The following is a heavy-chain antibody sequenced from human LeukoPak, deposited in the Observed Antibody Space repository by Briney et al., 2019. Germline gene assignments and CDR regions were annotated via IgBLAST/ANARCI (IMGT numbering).Heavy chain of an antibody. CDR1: GVSISSGGYS. CDR3: ASTTYYYDSSGYSHDAFDI. D-gene: IGHD3-22*01. Sequence: SETLSLTCAVSGVSISSGGYSWSWIRQPPGKGLEWIGYIYHSGSTYYNPSLKSRVTISVDRSKNQFSLKLSSVTAADTAVYYCASTTYYYDSSGYSHDAFDIWGQGTMVTVSS. V-gene: IGHV4-30-2*01. J-gene: IGHJ3*02. CDR2: IYHSGST.